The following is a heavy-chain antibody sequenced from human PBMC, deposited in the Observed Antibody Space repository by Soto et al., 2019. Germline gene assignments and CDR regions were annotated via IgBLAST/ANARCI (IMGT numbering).Heavy chain of an antibody. CDR3: AKAPAGYCSGGSCHD. V-gene: IGHV3-23*01. CDR1: GFTFSSYA. J-gene: IGHJ4*02. CDR2: ISGSGGST. Sequence: EVQLLESGGGLVQPGGSLRLSCAASGFTFSSYAMSWVRQAPGKGLEWVSAISGSGGSTYYADSVKGRFTISRAKSRNTLNLQMHGLRPEDTAVDYCAKAPAGYCSGGSCHDWGQGTLVTVSS. D-gene: IGHD2-15*01.